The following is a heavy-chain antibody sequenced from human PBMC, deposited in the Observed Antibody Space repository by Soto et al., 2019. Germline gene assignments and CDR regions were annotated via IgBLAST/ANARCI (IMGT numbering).Heavy chain of an antibody. V-gene: IGHV4-59*01. CDR1: VGSISSYY. CDR3: ARVGLDAFDI. D-gene: IGHD3-16*01. Sequence: TENLSLTCTVSVGSISSYYRSYIRQPPGERLDWIGYFYYSGSTKYNPSLKSRVTISVDTSKNQFSLKLSSVTAADTAVYYCARVGLDAFDIWGQGTMVT. J-gene: IGHJ3*02. CDR2: FYYSGST.